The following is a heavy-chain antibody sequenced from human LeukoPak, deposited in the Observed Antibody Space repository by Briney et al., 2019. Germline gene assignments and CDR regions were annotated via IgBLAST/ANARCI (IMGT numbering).Heavy chain of an antibody. V-gene: IGHV3-9*01. Sequence: PGGSLRLSCAASGFTFDDYAMHWVRQAPGKGLEWVSGISWNSGSIGYADSVKGRFTISRDNAKNSLYLQMNSLRAEDTALYYCARDRVGFDYYYGMDVWGQGTTVTVSS. J-gene: IGHJ6*02. CDR1: GFTFDDYA. CDR3: ARDRVGFDYYYGMDV. D-gene: IGHD3-3*01. CDR2: ISWNSGSI.